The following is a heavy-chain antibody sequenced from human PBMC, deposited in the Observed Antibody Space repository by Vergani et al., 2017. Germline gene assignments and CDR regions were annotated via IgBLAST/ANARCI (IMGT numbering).Heavy chain of an antibody. V-gene: IGHV4-59*01. Sequence: QVRLQESGPGLVKPSETLSPTCSVPGGSMSGYYWSWIRQPPGKELGWIGYMYHSGSTNYNPSLETRVTISGDTSKNQFSLKLNSVTAADTAVYYCGRVADFYGLGSRLLDLWGQGILVTVSS. CDR1: GGSMSGYY. D-gene: IGHD3-10*01. CDR3: GRVADFYGLGSRLLDL. J-gene: IGHJ5*02. CDR2: MYHSGST.